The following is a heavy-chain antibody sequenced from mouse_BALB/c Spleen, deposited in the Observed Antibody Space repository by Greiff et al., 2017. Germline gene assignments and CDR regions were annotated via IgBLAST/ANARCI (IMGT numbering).Heavy chain of an antibody. CDR3: ARYDGYYHHSYAMDY. J-gene: IGHJ4*01. Sequence: VQLLQSGPGLVKPSQSLSLTCTVTGYSITSDYAWNWIRQFPGNKLEWMGYISYSGSTSYNPSLKSRISITRDTSKNQFFLQLNSVTTEDTATYYSARYDGYYHHSYAMDYWGQGTSVTVSS. CDR2: ISYSGST. V-gene: IGHV3-2*02. D-gene: IGHD2-3*01. CDR1: GYSITSDYA.